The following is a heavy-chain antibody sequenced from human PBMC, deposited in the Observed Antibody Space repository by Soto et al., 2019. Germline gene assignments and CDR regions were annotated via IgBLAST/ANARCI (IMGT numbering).Heavy chain of an antibody. Sequence: SVKVSCKASGGTFSSYAISWVRQAPGQGLEWMGGIIPIFGTANYAQKFQGRVTITADESTSTAYMELSSLRSEDTAVYYCAREIPYSSSCLDYWGQGTLVTVSS. CDR3: AREIPYSSSCLDY. J-gene: IGHJ4*02. D-gene: IGHD6-13*01. CDR2: IIPIFGTA. V-gene: IGHV1-69*13. CDR1: GGTFSSYA.